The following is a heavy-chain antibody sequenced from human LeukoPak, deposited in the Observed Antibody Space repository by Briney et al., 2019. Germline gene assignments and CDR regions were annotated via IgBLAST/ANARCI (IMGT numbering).Heavy chain of an antibody. CDR1: GFTFSSSW. Sequence: PGGSLRLSCAASGFTFSSSWMNWVRQAPGKGLEWVANIKLDGTEKYYVDSVKGRFTISRDNAKNSLYLQMNSLRAEDTAVYYCARVSCAGGSCYSDYWGQGTLLTV. D-gene: IGHD2-15*01. CDR2: IKLDGTEK. J-gene: IGHJ4*02. V-gene: IGHV3-7*05. CDR3: ARVSCAGGSCYSDY.